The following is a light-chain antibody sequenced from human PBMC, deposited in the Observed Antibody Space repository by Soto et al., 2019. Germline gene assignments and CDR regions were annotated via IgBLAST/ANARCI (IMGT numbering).Light chain of an antibody. CDR3: QQYKNWIT. CDR1: QSVSNN. CDR2: GAF. V-gene: IGKV3-15*01. Sequence: ETVMKESPATLSVSPGERATLSCRANQSVSNNLAWYQQKPGQAPRILIYGAFTSAIVIPARFSGSGSGTESSPTITSLQSEDIGVYYCQQYKNWITFGQVTRLEIK. J-gene: IGKJ5*01.